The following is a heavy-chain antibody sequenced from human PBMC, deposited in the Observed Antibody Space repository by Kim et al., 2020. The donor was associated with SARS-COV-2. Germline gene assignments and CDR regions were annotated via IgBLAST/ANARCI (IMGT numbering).Heavy chain of an antibody. V-gene: IGHV3-23*01. CDR3: AKSSRTFSPYYFDF. D-gene: IGHD3-3*01. J-gene: IGHJ4*02. Sequence: YAYSVEGRFTISRDDSKNTMSLQMNSLRAEDTAVYYCAKSSRTFSPYYFDFWGQGTLVTVSS.